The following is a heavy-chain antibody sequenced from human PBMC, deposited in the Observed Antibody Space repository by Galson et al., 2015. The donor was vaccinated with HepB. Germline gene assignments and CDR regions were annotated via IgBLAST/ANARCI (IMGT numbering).Heavy chain of an antibody. CDR2: ISYDGSNK. D-gene: IGHD3-3*01. Sequence: SLRISCAASGFTFSSYGMHWVRQAQGKGLEWVVVISYDGSNKYYADSVKGRFTISRDNSKNTLYLQMNSLRAEDTAVYYCAKDQKIWSGSSYVMGVWGQGTTFTVSS. CDR3: AKDQKIWSGSSYVMGV. J-gene: IGHJ6*02. V-gene: IGHV3-30*18. CDR1: GFTFSSYG.